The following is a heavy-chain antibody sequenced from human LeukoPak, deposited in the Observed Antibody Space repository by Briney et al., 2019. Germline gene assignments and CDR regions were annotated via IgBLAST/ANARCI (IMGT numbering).Heavy chain of an antibody. Sequence: GGSLRLSGTGSGFTFNDYYMSWVRQAPGKGLEWLSFISAGGYPIYYADSVRGRFTISRDTAKNSLYLQMNSLRVEDTAVYYCVMTAGPPTDHWGQGALVTVSS. CDR1: GFTFNDYY. CDR2: ISAGGYPI. J-gene: IGHJ4*01. V-gene: IGHV3-11*04. CDR3: VMTAGPPTDH.